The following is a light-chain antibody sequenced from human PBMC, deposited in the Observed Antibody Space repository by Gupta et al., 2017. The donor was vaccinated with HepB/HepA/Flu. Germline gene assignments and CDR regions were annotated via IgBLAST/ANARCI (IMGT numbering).Light chain of an antibody. J-gene: IGLJ2*01. CDR1: SSDVGGYNY. Sequence: QSALTQPRSVSGSPGPSVTLSCPRTSSDVGGYNYVSWYQQHPGQAPKLMIYDVRKRPSGVPDRFSGSKSGNTASLTISGLQAEDEADYYCCSYAGSYSYVVFGGGTKLTVL. CDR2: DVR. CDR3: CSYAGSYSYVV. V-gene: IGLV2-11*01.